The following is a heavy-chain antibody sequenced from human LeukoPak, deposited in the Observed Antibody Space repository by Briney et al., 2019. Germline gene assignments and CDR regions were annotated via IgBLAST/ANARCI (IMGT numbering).Heavy chain of an antibody. CDR1: GFTVSSNY. Sequence: PGGSLRLSCAASGFTVSSNYMSWVRQAPGKGLEWVSVIYSGGSTYYADSVKGRFTISRDNSKNTLYLQMNSLRAEDTAVYYCARDCDDSGVCGGYWGQGTLVTVSS. V-gene: IGHV3-53*01. D-gene: IGHD4-17*01. CDR3: ARDCDDSGVCGGY. J-gene: IGHJ4*02. CDR2: IYSGGST.